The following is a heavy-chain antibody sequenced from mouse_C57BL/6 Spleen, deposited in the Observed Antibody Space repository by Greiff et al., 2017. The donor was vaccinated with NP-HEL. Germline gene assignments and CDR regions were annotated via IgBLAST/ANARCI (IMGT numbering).Heavy chain of an antibody. D-gene: IGHD1-1*01. CDR3: ARLDYGSSYENYYAMDY. J-gene: IGHJ4*01. CDR2: IYPRDGST. CDR1: GYTFTSYD. Sequence: QVQLQQSGPELVKPGASVKLSCKASGYTFTSYDINWVKQRPGQGLEWIGWIYPRDGSTKYNEKFKGKATLTVDTSSSTAYMELHSLTSEDSAVYFCARLDYGSSYENYYAMDYWGQGTSVTVSS. V-gene: IGHV1-85*01.